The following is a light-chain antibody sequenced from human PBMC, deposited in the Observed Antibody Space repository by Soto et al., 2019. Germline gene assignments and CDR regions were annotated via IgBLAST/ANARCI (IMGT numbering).Light chain of an antibody. J-gene: IGKJ1*01. CDR1: QDISSY. CDR2: AAS. CDR3: QQSYKTPWT. V-gene: IGKV1-39*01. Sequence: DIQMTQSPSSLSASLGDRVTITCRANQDISSYLIWYQHKLGQAPKLLIHAASTLASGVPSRFSGSESGTDLTLPISGLEHEDSATYYCQQSYKTPWTFGQGTKVEIK.